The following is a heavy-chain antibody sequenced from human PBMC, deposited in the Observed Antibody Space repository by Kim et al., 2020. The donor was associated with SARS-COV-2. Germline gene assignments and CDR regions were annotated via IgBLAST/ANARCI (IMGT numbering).Heavy chain of an antibody. J-gene: IGHJ5*02. D-gene: IGHD6-19*01. CDR3: ARGDGSGWYANWFDP. CDR1: GGSISSGGYY. V-gene: IGHV4-31*03. Sequence: SETLSLTCTVSGGSISSGGYYWSWIRQHPGKGLEWIGYIYYSGSTYYNPSLKSRVTISVDTSKNQFSLKLSSVTAADTAVYYCARGDGSGWYANWFDPWGQGTLVTVSS. CDR2: IYYSGST.